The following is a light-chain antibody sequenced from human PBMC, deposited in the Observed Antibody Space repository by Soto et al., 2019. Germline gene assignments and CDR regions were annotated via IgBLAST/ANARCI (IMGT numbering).Light chain of an antibody. V-gene: IGLV2-11*01. CDR1: SGDVGAYNY. CDR3: CSYAGSSTRV. Sequence: QSVLTQPRSVSGSPGQSVTISCTGTSGDVGAYNYVSWYQQHPGKAPKLMIYDVIKRPSGVPDRFSGSKSANTASLTISGLQAEDEADYYCCSYAGSSTRVFGGGTQLTVL. CDR2: DVI. J-gene: IGLJ2*01.